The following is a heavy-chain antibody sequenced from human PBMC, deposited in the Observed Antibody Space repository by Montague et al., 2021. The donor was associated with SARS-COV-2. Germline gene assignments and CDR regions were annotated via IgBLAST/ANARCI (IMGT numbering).Heavy chain of an antibody. CDR1: GFTFSSYG. CDR2: IWYDGSNK. V-gene: IGHV3-33*01. J-gene: IGHJ6*02. Sequence: SLRLSCAASGFTFSSYGMHWVRQAPGKGLEWVAVIWYDGSNKYXXXSXXXRFXISRDNSKNSLYLQMNSLRAEDTAVYYCARDLAPYYYDSSGPELVDVWGQGTTVTVSS. CDR3: ARDLAPYYYDSSGPELVDV. D-gene: IGHD3-22*01.